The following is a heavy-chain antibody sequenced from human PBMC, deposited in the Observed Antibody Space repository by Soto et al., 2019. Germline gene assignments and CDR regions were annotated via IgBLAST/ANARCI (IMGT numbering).Heavy chain of an antibody. D-gene: IGHD3-3*01. CDR1: GYTFTSYY. J-gene: IGHJ6*02. V-gene: IGHV1-46*01. CDR3: ARERLPRITIFGVVRIGADGPGYGMDV. CDR2: INPSGGST. Sequence: GASVKVSCKASGYTFTSYYMHWVRQAPGQGLEWMGIINPSGGSTSYAQKFQGRVTMTRDTSTSTVYMELSSLRSEDTAVYYCARERLPRITIFGVVRIGADGPGYGMDVWGQGTTVTVSS.